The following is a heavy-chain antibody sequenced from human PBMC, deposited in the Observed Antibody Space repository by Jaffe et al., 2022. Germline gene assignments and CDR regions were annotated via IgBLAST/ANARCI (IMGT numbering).Heavy chain of an antibody. V-gene: IGHV2-70*01. D-gene: IGHD5-12*01. Sequence: QVTLRESGPALVKPTQTLTLTCTFSGFSLSTSGMCVSWIRQPPGKALEWLALIDWDDDKYYSTSLKTRLTISKDTSKNQVVLTMTNMDPVDTATYYCARINSGYDSDAFDIWGQGTMVTVSS. CDR2: IDWDDDK. J-gene: IGHJ3*02. CDR1: GFSLSTSGMC. CDR3: ARINSGYDSDAFDI.